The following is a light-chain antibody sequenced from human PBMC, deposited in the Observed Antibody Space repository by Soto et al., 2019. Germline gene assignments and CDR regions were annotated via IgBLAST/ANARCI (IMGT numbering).Light chain of an antibody. J-gene: IGLJ3*02. Sequence: QSALTQPASVSGSPGQSITISCTGTSSDVGGYNYVSWYQQHPGKAPKLMIYEVSNRPSGVSNRFSGSKSGNTASLTISGLQPGDGADFYCSSYTSSSTRVFGGGTQLTVL. CDR1: SSDVGGYNY. CDR2: EVS. V-gene: IGLV2-14*01. CDR3: SSYTSSSTRV.